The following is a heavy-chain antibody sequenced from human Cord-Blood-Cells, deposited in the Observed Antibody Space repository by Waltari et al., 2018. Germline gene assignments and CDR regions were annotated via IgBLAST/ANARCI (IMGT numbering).Heavy chain of an antibody. CDR2: FDPEDGET. Sequence: QVQLVQSGAEVKKPGASGKVSCKVSGYTFTELSMNRVRQAAGKGLEWMGGFDPEDGETIYAQKFQGRVTMTEDTSTDTAYMELSSLRSEDTAVYYCAAEYCSGGSCEYYFDYWGQGTLVTVSS. CDR3: AAEYCSGGSCEYYFDY. CDR1: GYTFTELS. V-gene: IGHV1-24*01. J-gene: IGHJ4*02. D-gene: IGHD2-15*01.